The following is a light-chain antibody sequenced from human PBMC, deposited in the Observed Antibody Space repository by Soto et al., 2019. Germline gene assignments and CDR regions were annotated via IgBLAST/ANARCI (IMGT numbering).Light chain of an antibody. J-gene: IGKJ5*01. CDR2: GAS. Sequence: EIVLTQSPATLSLSPGETATLSCRASQSVSNYLAWYQHKPGQAPRLLIYGASNRATGVSARISGSGSGRDFSLTTTSLEPEDCAVYYCHPRTNWPSFTFGQGTRLEI. CDR1: QSVSNY. V-gene: IGKV3-11*02. CDR3: HPRTNWPSFT.